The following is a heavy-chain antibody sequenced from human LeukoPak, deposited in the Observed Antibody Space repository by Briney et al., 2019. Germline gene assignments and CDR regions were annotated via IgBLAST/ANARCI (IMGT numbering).Heavy chain of an antibody. D-gene: IGHD3-10*01. CDR2: IYYSGST. CDR3: ARIEIYGYYFDY. J-gene: IGHJ4*02. Sequence: SQTLSLTCTVSGGSISSGGYYWSWIRQHPGKGLEWIGYIYYSGSTYYNPSLKSRVTISVDTSKNQFSLKLSPVTAADTAVYYCARIEIYGYYFDYWGQGTLVTVSS. CDR1: GGSISSGGYY. V-gene: IGHV4-31*03.